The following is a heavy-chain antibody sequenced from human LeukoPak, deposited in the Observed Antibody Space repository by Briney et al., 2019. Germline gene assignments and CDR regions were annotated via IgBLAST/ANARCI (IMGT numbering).Heavy chain of an antibody. V-gene: IGHV4-38-2*02. Sequence: PSETLSLTCTVSGYSIISGYYWGWIRQPPGQGVEWIGSIYHSGSTYYNPSLKSRVTISVDTSKNQYSLKLSSVTAADTAVYYCARDSGSWDFDYWGQGTLVTVSS. J-gene: IGHJ4*02. D-gene: IGHD1-26*01. CDR2: IYHSGST. CDR3: ARDSGSWDFDY. CDR1: GYSIISGYY.